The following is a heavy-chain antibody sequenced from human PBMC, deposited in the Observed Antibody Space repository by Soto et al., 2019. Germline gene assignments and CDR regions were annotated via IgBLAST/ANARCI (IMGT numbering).Heavy chain of an antibody. CDR2: ISGSGGDT. CDR1: GFTFSSYA. V-gene: IGHV3-23*01. J-gene: IGHJ4*02. CDR3: AKHDFWTLYNSGLDS. D-gene: IGHD3-3*01. Sequence: GGSLRLSCAASGFTFSSYAMSWVRQAPGKGLEWVSAISGSGGDTKSADSVKGRFTIARDNFKNMLSLQMNSLRVEDTAVYYCAKHDFWTLYNSGLDSWGQGTLVTVSS.